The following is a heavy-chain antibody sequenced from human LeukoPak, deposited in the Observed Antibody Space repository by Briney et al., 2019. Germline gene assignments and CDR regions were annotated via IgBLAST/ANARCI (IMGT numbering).Heavy chain of an antibody. CDR2: IYYSGST. V-gene: IGHV4-39*07. CDR3: AILVVTYDAFDI. J-gene: IGHJ3*02. D-gene: IGHD2-8*02. CDR1: GGSISSSSYY. Sequence: SETLSLTCTVSGGSISSSSYYWGWIRQPPGKGLEWIGSIYYSGSTYYNPSLRSRVTISVDTSKNQFSLKLSSVTAADTAVYYCAILVVTYDAFDIWGQGKMVTVSS.